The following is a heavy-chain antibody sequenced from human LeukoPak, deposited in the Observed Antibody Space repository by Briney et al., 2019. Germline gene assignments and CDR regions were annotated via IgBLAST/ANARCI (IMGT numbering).Heavy chain of an antibody. CDR1: GYSISSGFY. J-gene: IGHJ4*02. D-gene: IGHD5-24*01. Sequence: PSETLSLTCAVSGYSISSGFYWGWIRQPPGKGLEWIGSIYHSGSTYCNPSLKSRVTISVDTSKNQFSLKLSSVTAADTAVYYCASMATIRSGFDYWGQGTLVTVSS. CDR3: ASMATIRSGFDY. CDR2: IYHSGST. V-gene: IGHV4-38-2*01.